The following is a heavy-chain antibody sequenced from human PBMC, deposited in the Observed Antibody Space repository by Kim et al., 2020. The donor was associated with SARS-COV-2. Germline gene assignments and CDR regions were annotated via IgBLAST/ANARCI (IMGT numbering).Heavy chain of an antibody. V-gene: IGHV3-30*03. CDR1: GFPFAIA. J-gene: IGHJ4*02. CDR3: IPP. CDR2: ISNDGSDT. D-gene: IGHD2-2*01. Sequence: GGSLRLSCAASGFPFAIAMHWVRQAPGKGLQWVALISNDGSDTYYADSVRGRFTVSRDNSRAAVYLQMDSLTAEDSATYYWIPPRGPGTLVTVSS.